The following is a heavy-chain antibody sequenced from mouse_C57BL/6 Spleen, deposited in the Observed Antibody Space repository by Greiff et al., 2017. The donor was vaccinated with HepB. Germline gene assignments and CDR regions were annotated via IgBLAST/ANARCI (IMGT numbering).Heavy chain of an antibody. Sequence: EVQLQESGPGLVKPSQSLSLTCSVTGYSITSGYYWNWIRRFPGNKLEWMGYISYDGSNNYNPSLKNRISITRDTSKNQFFLKLNSVTTEDTATYYCARGDYGGAWFAYWGQGTLVTVSA. V-gene: IGHV3-6*01. CDR3: ARGDYGGAWFAY. CDR2: ISYDGSN. J-gene: IGHJ3*01. D-gene: IGHD2-4*01. CDR1: GYSITSGYY.